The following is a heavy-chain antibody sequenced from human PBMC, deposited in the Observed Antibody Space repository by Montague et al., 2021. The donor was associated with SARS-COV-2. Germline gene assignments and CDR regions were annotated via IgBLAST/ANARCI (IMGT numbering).Heavy chain of an antibody. V-gene: IGHV4-59*01. D-gene: IGHD5-18*01. CDR1: GGSISGYY. CDR3: AREYRIELWQTNWYFGL. J-gene: IGHJ2*01. CDR2: IYHSGNT. Sequence: SETLSLTCTVSGGSISGYYWSWIRQPPGKGLEWIGYIYHSGNTKYNPSLKSRVSISADTSKNQFSLRLSSVTAADTAEYYCAREYRIELWQTNWYFGLWGRGTLVTVSS.